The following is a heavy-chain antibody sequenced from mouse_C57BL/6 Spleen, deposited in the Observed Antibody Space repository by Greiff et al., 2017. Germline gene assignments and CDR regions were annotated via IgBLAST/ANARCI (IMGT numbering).Heavy chain of an antibody. D-gene: IGHD1-1*01. J-gene: IGHJ1*03. V-gene: IGHV1-78*01. CDR2: IYPRDGST. CDR1: GYTFTDYT. Sequence: QVQLQQSDAELVKPGASVKISCKASGYTFTDYTIHWMKQRPEQGLEWIGYIYPRDGSTKYNEKFKGKTTLTADKSSSTAYMQLNSLTSEDSAVYLCARCDTTVVDFDVWGTGTTVTVSS. CDR3: ARCDTTVVDFDV.